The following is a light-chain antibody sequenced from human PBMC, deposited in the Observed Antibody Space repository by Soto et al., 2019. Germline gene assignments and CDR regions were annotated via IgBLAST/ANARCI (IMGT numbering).Light chain of an antibody. CDR2: GAS. V-gene: IGKV3-15*01. CDR3: QQYNNWPLT. CDR1: QSVSVN. Sequence: EIVLTQSPGTLSLSPGGRATLSCRSSQSVSVNLACYQQKPGQAHRLLIYGASTWATGIPARFSGSGSGTEFTLTISSLQSEDFAVYYCQQYNNWPLTFGGGTKVDIK. J-gene: IGKJ4*01.